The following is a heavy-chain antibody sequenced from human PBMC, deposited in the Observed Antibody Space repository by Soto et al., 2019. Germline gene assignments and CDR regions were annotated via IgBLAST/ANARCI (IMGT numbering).Heavy chain of an antibody. CDR1: GYTFTSYA. CDR3: ARTLGSGSYSSFSRQTYYYYGMDV. CDR2: ISAYNGNT. D-gene: IGHD3-10*01. Sequence: GASVKVSCKASGYTFTSYAMHWVRQAPGQGLEWMGWISAYNGNTNYAQKLQGRVTMTTDTSTSTAYMELRSLRSDDTAVYYCARTLGSGSYSSFSRQTYYYYGMDVWGQGTTVTVSS. V-gene: IGHV1-18*01. J-gene: IGHJ6*02.